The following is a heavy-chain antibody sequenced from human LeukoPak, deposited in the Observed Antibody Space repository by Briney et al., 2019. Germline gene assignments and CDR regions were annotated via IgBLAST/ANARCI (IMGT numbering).Heavy chain of an antibody. V-gene: IGHV3-30*02. J-gene: IGHJ4*02. Sequence: GGSLRLSCAASGFTFSSYGMHWVRQTPGKGLEWVTFTRYDESIKDYADSVKGRFTISRDNSKNTLYLQMNGLRAEDTAVYSCAKGSAAFGAPFDYWGQGTLVTVSS. CDR3: AKGSAAFGAPFDY. D-gene: IGHD1-26*01. CDR2: TRYDESIK. CDR1: GFTFSSYG.